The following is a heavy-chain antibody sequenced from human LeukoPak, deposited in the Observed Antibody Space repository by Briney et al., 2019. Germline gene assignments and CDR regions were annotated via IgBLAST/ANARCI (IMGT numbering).Heavy chain of an antibody. CDR1: NDSIKDYY. Sequence: SETLSLTCAVSNDSIKDYYWNWIRQPPGKGLEWIGFISNSGSTNYNPSLKSRVTISIDTSKRQFSLRLTSVTAADTAVYYCARDRNGGNSGAYYYYYMDVWGKGTTVTVSS. CDR3: ARDRNGGNSGAYYYYYMDV. V-gene: IGHV4-59*01. J-gene: IGHJ6*03. D-gene: IGHD4-23*01. CDR2: ISNSGST.